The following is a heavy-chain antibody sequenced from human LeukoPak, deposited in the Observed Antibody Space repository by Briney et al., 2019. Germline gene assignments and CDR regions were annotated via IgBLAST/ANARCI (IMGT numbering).Heavy chain of an antibody. Sequence: PSGTLSLTCAVSGGSISSSNWWSWVRQPPGKGLEWIGEIYHSGSTNYNPSLKSRVTISVDKSKNQFSLKLSSVTAADTAVYYCARGGYDSSGLSQYHFDYWGQGTLVTVSS. CDR1: GGSISSSNW. V-gene: IGHV4-4*02. J-gene: IGHJ4*02. CDR3: ARGGYDSSGLSQYHFDY. D-gene: IGHD3-22*01. CDR2: IYHSGST.